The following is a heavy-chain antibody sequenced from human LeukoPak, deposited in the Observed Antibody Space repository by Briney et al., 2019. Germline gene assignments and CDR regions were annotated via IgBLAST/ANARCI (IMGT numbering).Heavy chain of an antibody. CDR2: INPSGGST. J-gene: IGHJ4*02. CDR3: ARVGELATILY. CDR1: GYTFTSYY. V-gene: IGHV1-46*01. Sequence: ASVKVSCKASGYTFTSYYMHWVRQAPGQGLKWMGIINPSGGSTSYAQKFQGRVTMTRDTSTSTVYMELSSLRSEDTAVYYCARVGELATILYWGQGTLVTVSS. D-gene: IGHD5-24*01.